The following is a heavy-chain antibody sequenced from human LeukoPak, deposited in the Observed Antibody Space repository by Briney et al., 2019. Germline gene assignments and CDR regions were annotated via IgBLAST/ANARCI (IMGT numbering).Heavy chain of an antibody. Sequence: ASVKVSCKASGYTFTGYYMHWVRQAPGQGLEWMGRINPNSGSTNYAQKFQGRVTMTRDTSISTACMELSRLRSDDTAVYYCAREIAAAGFDYWGQGTLVTVSS. CDR1: GYTFTGYY. CDR3: AREIAAAGFDY. J-gene: IGHJ4*02. CDR2: INPNSGST. V-gene: IGHV1-2*06. D-gene: IGHD6-13*01.